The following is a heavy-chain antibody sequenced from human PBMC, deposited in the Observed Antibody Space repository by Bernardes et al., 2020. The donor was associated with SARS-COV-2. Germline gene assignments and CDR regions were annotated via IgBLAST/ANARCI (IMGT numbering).Heavy chain of an antibody. CDR1: GFTFSRYS. J-gene: IGHJ4*02. CDR2: ISSSSSTI. Sequence: GSLRLSCAASGFTFSRYSMNWVRQAPGKGLEWVSYISSSSSTIYYADSVKGRFTISRDNAKNSLYLQMNSLRAEDTAVYYCARGMHYYDSSGYYYFDYWGQGTLVTVSS. CDR3: ARGMHYYDSSGYYYFDY. V-gene: IGHV3-48*01. D-gene: IGHD3-22*01.